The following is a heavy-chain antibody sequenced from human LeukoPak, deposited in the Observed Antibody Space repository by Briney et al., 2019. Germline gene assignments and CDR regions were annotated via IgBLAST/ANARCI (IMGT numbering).Heavy chain of an antibody. CDR1: GGSISSSSYY. V-gene: IGHV4-39*07. CDR2: IYYSGST. J-gene: IGHJ4*02. CDR3: ARRELDYYDSSGYYWVLDY. D-gene: IGHD3-22*01. Sequence: SETLSLTCTVSGGSISSSSYYWGWIRQPPGKGLEWIGSIYYSGSTYYNPSLKSRVTISVDTSKNQFSLKLSSVTAADTAVYYCARRELDYYDSSGYYWVLDYWGQGTLVTVSS.